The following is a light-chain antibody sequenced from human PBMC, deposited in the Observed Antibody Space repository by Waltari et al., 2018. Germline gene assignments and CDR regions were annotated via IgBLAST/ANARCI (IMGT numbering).Light chain of an antibody. Sequence: EVMMTQSPATLSVPPGEKATLSCRASQSVGNNLAWFHEKPGQAPRLLIFGASTRATGIPARFTGSGSGTEFTLTISSLQSEDFAVYYCQQYDKWLMYTFGQGTKVEVK. CDR1: QSVGNN. J-gene: IGKJ2*01. V-gene: IGKV3-15*01. CDR3: QQYDKWLMYT. CDR2: GAS.